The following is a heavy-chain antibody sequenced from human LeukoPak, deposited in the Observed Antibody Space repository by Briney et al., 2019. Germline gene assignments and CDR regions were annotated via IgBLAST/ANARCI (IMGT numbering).Heavy chain of an antibody. CDR2: ISSSSGST. CDR3: AKHNYDILTGYYPRIDY. Sequence: GGSLRLSCAASGFTFSSYSMSWIRQAPGKGLEWVSDISSSSGSTYYADSVKCRITMSRDNSKNTLYQQMNSLGDEETAVYYCAKHNYDILTGYYPRIDYWGQGTLVTVSS. V-gene: IGHV3-23*01. D-gene: IGHD3-9*01. J-gene: IGHJ4*02. CDR1: GFTFSSYS.